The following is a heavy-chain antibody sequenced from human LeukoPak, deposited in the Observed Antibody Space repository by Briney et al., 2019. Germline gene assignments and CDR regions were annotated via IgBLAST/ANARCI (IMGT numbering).Heavy chain of an antibody. D-gene: IGHD3-22*01. V-gene: IGHV3-48*02. CDR2: ISSSSSTI. J-gene: IGHJ1*01. CDR3: EKDSDYYHSSGYYYASFQH. Sequence: GGSLRLSCAVSGFTFSTYSMNWVRQAPGKGLEWVSYISSSSSTIYYADSVKGRFTISRDNAKNSLYLQMNSLRDEDTAVYYCEKDSDYYHSSGYYYASFQHWGQGTLVTVSS. CDR1: GFTFSTYS.